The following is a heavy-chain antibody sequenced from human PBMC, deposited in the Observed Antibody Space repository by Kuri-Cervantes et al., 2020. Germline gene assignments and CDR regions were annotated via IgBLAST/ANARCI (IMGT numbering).Heavy chain of an antibody. CDR3: ARDRSGYSALRGWYFDL. J-gene: IGHJ2*01. CDR2: IYHSGST. CDR1: GYSISSGYY. Sequence: ESLKISCTVSGYSISSGYYWGWIRQPPGKGLEWIGSIYHSGSTYYNPSLKSRVTISVDTSKNQFSLKLSSVTAADTAVYYCARDRSGYSALRGWYFDLWGRGTLVTVSS. D-gene: IGHD3-10*01. V-gene: IGHV4-38-2*02.